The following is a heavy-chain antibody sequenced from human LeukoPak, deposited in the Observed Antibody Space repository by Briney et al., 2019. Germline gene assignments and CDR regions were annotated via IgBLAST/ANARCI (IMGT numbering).Heavy chain of an antibody. V-gene: IGHV3-7*01. Sequence: GGSLRLSCAASGFTFFNYWMSWVRQAPGKGLEWVANINLEGSRKYYVDSLKGRFTISRDNANNLLYLQMNSLRAEDTAVYYCARSGSGYLRYYFDYWGQGTLVTVSS. CDR2: INLEGSRK. J-gene: IGHJ4*02. CDR1: GFTFFNYW. CDR3: ARSGSGYLRYYFDY. D-gene: IGHD5-12*01.